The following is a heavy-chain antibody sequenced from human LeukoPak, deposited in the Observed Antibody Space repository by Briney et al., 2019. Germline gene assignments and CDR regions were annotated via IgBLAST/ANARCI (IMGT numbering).Heavy chain of an antibody. V-gene: IGHV3-48*02. CDR2: IGSSGSPT. D-gene: IGHD3-22*01. CDR1: GFAFSSYN. J-gene: IGHJ6*02. Sequence: GGSLRLSCAASGFAFSSYNMNWVRQAPGKGLEWVSYIGSSGSPTHYADSVRGRFTISRDNAKNSLYLQMNSLRDDDTALYYCARRPYSDTSGRLSDVWGQGTTVTVSS. CDR3: ARRPYSDTSGRLSDV.